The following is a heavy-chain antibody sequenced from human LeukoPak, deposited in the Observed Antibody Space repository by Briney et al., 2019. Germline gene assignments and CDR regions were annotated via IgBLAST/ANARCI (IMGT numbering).Heavy chain of an antibody. D-gene: IGHD3-3*01. Sequence: ASVKVSCKASGYTFTSYYIYWVRQAPGQGLEWMGLINPGGGNTNYAQKFQGRVTMTTDMSTSTAYMGLSSLTSEDTAVYYCARGQRPIRVVTSELFDYWGQGTLVTVSS. CDR2: INPGGGNT. J-gene: IGHJ4*02. CDR1: GYTFTSYY. V-gene: IGHV1-46*01. CDR3: ARGQRPIRVVTSELFDY.